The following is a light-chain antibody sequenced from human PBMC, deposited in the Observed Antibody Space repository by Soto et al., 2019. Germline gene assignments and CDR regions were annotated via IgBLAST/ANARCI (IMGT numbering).Light chain of an antibody. J-gene: IGLJ1*01. CDR3: CSNAGSATYV. V-gene: IGLV2-23*02. CDR2: EVA. Sequence: QSVLTQPASVSGSPGQSITISCTGTSSDVGSYDLVSWYQQHPGKAPTLMIYEVAKRPSGVSNRFSGSKSGNTASLTISGLQAEDEADYYCCSNAGSATYVFGTGTKVTVL. CDR1: SSDVGSYDL.